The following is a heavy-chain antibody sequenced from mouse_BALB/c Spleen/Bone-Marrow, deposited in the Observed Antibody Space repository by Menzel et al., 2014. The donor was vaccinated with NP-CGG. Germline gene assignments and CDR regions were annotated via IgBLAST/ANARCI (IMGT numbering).Heavy chain of an antibody. J-gene: IGHJ1*01. CDR1: GFTFSSYI. Sequence: EVHLVESGGGFVQPGGSLKLSCAASGFTFSSYIMSWVRQTPEKRLEWVAYISHSGGSSYYLDTVKGRFTISRDNAKNPLYLQMSSLKSEDTAMYYCARVSPYWYFDVWSAGTTVTVSS. CDR3: ARVSPYWYFDV. D-gene: IGHD6-2*01. CDR2: ISHSGGSS. V-gene: IGHV5-12-2*01.